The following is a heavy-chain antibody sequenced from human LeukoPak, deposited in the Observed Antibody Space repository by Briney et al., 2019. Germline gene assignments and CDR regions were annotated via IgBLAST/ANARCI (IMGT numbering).Heavy chain of an antibody. V-gene: IGHV4-59*08. J-gene: IGHJ1*01. D-gene: IGHD5-24*01. CDR1: GGSISSYY. CDR3: ASLRDGYNYVAEYFQH. CDR2: IYYSGST. Sequence: PSETLSLTCTVSGGSISSYYWSWIRQPPGKGLEWIGYIYYSGSTNYNPSLKSRVTISVDTSKNQFSLKLSSVTAADTAVYYCASLRDGYNYVAEYFQHWGQGTLVTVSS.